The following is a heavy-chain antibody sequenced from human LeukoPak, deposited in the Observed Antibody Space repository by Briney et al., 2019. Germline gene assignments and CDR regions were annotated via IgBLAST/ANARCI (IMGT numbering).Heavy chain of an antibody. J-gene: IGHJ4*02. V-gene: IGHV3-30*18. CDR1: GLTFSSYG. CDR2: ISYDGSNK. Sequence: PGGSLRLSCAASGLTFSSYGMHWVRQAPGKGLEWVAVISYDGSNKYYADSVKGRFTISRDNSKNTLYLQMNSLRAEDTAVYYCAKDLYYDSSGYYPDYWGQGTLVTVSS. CDR3: AKDLYYDSSGYYPDY. D-gene: IGHD3-22*01.